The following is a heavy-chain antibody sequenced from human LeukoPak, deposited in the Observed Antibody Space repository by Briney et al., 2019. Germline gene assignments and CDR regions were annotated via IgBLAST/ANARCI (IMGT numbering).Heavy chain of an antibody. Sequence: GGSLRLSCAASGFTFSSYGMNWVRQAPGKGLEWVSYISSSGSTIYYADSVKGRFTISRDNAKNSLYLQMNSLRAEDTAVYYCARGVRYFDWESLYMDVWGKGTTVTISS. CDR1: GFTFSSYG. J-gene: IGHJ6*03. D-gene: IGHD3-9*01. CDR2: ISSSGSTI. V-gene: IGHV3-48*03. CDR3: ARGVRYFDWESLYMDV.